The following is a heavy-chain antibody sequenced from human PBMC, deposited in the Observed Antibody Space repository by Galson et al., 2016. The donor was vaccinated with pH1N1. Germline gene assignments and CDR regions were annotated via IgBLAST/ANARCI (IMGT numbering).Heavy chain of an antibody. CDR2: ISWYSGRR. CDR3: AKNRGPGIFGVVR. V-gene: IGHV3-9*01. Sequence: SLRLSCAASGFTFDDYAMHWVRQAPGKGLEWVSGISWYSGRRGYADSVKGRFTISRDNAKNSLYLQMNSLRAEDTALYYCAKNRGPGIFGVVRGGQGTLVTVSS. CDR1: GFTFDDYA. D-gene: IGHD3-3*01. J-gene: IGHJ4*02.